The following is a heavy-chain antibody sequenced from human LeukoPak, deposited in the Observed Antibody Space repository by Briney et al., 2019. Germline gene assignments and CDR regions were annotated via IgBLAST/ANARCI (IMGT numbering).Heavy chain of an antibody. Sequence: GGSLRLSCGASGFTFSSYAMSWVRQAPGKGLEWVSSISSSSSYIYYADSVKGRFTISRDNAKDSLYLQMNSLRAEDTAVYYCARGRGYCSGGSCYYFDYWGQGTLVTVSS. V-gene: IGHV3-21*01. J-gene: IGHJ4*02. CDR2: ISSSSSYI. CDR3: ARGRGYCSGGSCYYFDY. D-gene: IGHD2-15*01. CDR1: GFTFSSYA.